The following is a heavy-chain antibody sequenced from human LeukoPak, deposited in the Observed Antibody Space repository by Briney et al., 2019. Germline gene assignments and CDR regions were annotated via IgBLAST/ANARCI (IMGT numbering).Heavy chain of an antibody. V-gene: IGHV4-39*01. CDR3: ARPVTIGAFDI. Sequence: SESLSLTCTLPGGSISSSSYYWGWIRQPPRKGLEWIGSIYYSGSTYYNPSLKSRVVIYVETYKNQFSLKLSSVTAADTAVYYCARPVTIGAFDIWGQGTMVTVSS. J-gene: IGHJ3*02. CDR1: GGSISSSSYY. D-gene: IGHD3-10*01. CDR2: IYYSGST.